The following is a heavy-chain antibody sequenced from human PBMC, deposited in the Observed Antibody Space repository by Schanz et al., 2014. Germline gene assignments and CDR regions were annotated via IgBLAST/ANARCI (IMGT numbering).Heavy chain of an antibody. D-gene: IGHD1-20*01. CDR3: AAFNNRDAFNV. V-gene: IGHV3-33*08. CDR1: GFMFSSFW. CDR2: IWFDGNNK. J-gene: IGHJ3*01. Sequence: VQLVESGGDLVQPGGSLRLSCAASGFMFSSFWMGLIRQAPGKGLEWVAVIWFDGNNKYYADSVKGRFTISRDNSKNTLYLQMNTLRTDDTALYFCAAFNNRDAFNVWGQGTMVSVSS.